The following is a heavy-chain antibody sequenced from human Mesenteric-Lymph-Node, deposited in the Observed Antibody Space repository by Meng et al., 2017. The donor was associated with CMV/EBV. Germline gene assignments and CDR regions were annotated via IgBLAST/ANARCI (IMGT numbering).Heavy chain of an antibody. CDR1: GYTFTSYH. Sequence: CKASGYTFTSYHINWVRQATGQGLEWMGWMNPDTGNAGYTQKFQGRVTMTRNTSTSTAYMELSSLRSEDTAVYYCARVYCSSSSCFDSWGQGTLVTVS. V-gene: IGHV1-8*01. J-gene: IGHJ4*02. CDR3: ARVYCSSSSCFDS. CDR2: MNPDTGNA. D-gene: IGHD2-2*01.